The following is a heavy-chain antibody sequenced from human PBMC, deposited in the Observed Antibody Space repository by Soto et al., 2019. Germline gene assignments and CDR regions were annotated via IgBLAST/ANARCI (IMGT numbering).Heavy chain of an antibody. J-gene: IGHJ4*02. D-gene: IGHD4-4*01. CDR3: ARLRVEMATVYFDY. Sequence: SETLSLTCAVSGGFISSSSSCWGWIRQPQGNGLECIGSIYYSGSSYYNPSLKSRVTISVDTSKNQFSLKLSSVTAADTALYYCARLRVEMATVYFDYWGQVTLVNVSS. CDR2: IYYSGSS. V-gene: IGHV4-39*01. CDR1: GGFISSSSSC.